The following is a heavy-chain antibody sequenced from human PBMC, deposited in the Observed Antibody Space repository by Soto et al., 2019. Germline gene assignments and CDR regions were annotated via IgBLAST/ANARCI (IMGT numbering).Heavy chain of an antibody. J-gene: IGHJ6*02. Sequence: PVKVSCKASGGPFSSHAISWVRQAPGRGLEWMGGIIPIFGTTNYAQNFRARVTITADESTSTAYMELSSLTSEDTSVYYCGSVGYCSSTNCLFYYYHYCMDVWGQGTTVTVSS. D-gene: IGHD2-2*03. V-gene: IGHV1-69*13. CDR3: GSVGYCSSTNCLFYYYHYCMDV. CDR2: IIPIFGTT. CDR1: GGPFSSHA.